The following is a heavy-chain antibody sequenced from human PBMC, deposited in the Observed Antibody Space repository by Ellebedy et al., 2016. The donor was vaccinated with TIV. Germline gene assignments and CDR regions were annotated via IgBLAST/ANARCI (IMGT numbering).Heavy chain of an antibody. Sequence: GGSLRLXCAASGFTVSSNYMSWVRQAPGKGLEWVSVIYSGGSTYYADSVKGRFTISRDNSKNTLYLQMNSLRAEDTAVYYCAREGYSYGYYYYGMDVWGQGTTVTVSS. V-gene: IGHV3-53*01. J-gene: IGHJ6*02. CDR3: AREGYSYGYYYYGMDV. D-gene: IGHD5-18*01. CDR2: IYSGGST. CDR1: GFTVSSNY.